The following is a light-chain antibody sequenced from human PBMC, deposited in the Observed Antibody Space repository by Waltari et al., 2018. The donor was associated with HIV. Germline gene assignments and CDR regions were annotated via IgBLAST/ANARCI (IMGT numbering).Light chain of an antibody. CDR1: QSVSSK. V-gene: IGKV3D-15*01. Sequence: EIVMLQSPATLSVSPGERATLSCRASQSVSSKLAWYQQKPGQAPRLLIYGASTGSTGIPGRFSGSESGTEFILTISSLQSEGCAVYYCQQYYKWPLTCGQGTRLEIK. CDR3: QQYYKWPLT. CDR2: GAS. J-gene: IGKJ5*01.